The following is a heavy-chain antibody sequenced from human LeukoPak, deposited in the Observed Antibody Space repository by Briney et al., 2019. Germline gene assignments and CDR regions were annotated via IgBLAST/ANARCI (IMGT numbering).Heavy chain of an antibody. CDR1: GFTFSEYY. CDR2: ITRSGG. V-gene: IGHV3-11*01. J-gene: IGHJ4*02. CDR3: ARDGDTTSKVDY. D-gene: IGHD7-27*01. Sequence: GGSLRLSCAASGFTFSEYYMSWIRQAPGQGLEWISYITRSGGFYADSVKGRFTISRDNAKNSLYLQMNSLRVEDTAVYYCARDGDTTSKVDYLGQGTLVTVSS.